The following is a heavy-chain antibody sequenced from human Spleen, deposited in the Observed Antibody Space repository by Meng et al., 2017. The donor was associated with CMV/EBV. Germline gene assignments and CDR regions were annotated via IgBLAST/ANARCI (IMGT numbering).Heavy chain of an antibody. Sequence: SETLSLTCTVSGVSISSGTHYWAWIRQHPGKGLEWIGYLYFSGTNYYNPSLKSRLIMSVDTSKNQFSLKLNSMTAADTAVYYCARAKKDSYFDSNGYYGLYFDSWGQGTLVTVSS. J-gene: IGHJ4*02. CDR3: ARAKKDSYFDSNGYYGLYFDS. CDR2: LYFSGTN. D-gene: IGHD3-22*01. V-gene: IGHV4-31*03. CDR1: GVSISSGTHY.